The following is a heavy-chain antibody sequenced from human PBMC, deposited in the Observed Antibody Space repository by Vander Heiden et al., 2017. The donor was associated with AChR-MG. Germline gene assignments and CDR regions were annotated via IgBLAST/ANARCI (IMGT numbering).Heavy chain of an antibody. CDR1: GGSLSSSAYH. D-gene: IGHD2-21*01. J-gene: IGHJ3*02. Sequence: QLQLRESGPGLLNPSETLSLTCTVPGGSLSSSAYHWGWIRQPPGKGLEWIGNIYFGGGTSYNPSLKSRVTISVDTSKNQFSLKLSSVTAADTAVYFCARGSGDYFLPFDIWGRGTLLTVSS. V-gene: IGHV4-39*01. CDR3: ARGSGDYFLPFDI. CDR2: IYFGGGT.